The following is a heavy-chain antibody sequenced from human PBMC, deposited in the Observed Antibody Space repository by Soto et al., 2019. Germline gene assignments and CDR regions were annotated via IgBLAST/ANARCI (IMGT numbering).Heavy chain of an antibody. V-gene: IGHV1-3*05. J-gene: IGHJ4*02. CDR1: GYTFTSYA. CDR2: INAGNGNT. CDR3: ALGLPRAYSSSWYPLDY. Sequence: QVQLVQSGAEEKKPGASVKVSCKASGYTFTSYAMHWVRQAPGQRLEWMGWINAGNGNTKYSQKFQGRVTITRDTSASTAYMELSSLRSEDTAVYYCALGLPRAYSSSWYPLDYWGQGTLVTVSS. D-gene: IGHD6-13*01.